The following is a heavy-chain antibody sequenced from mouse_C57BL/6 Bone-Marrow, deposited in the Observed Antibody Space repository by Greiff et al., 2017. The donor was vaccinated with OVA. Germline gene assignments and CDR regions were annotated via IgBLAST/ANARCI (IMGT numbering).Heavy chain of an antibody. CDR3: ARYKGRVAVDYFDY. J-gene: IGHJ2*01. Sequence: EVKVVESGGGLVQPGDSLSLSCAASGFTFTNYYMSWVRQPPGQALEWLAFIRNKPNGSTTEYSASVKGRFTISRDNSQSILYLQMNALRAEDSATYYCARYKGRVAVDYFDYWGQGTALTVSS. CDR1: GFTFTNYY. D-gene: IGHD1-1*01. CDR2: IRNKPNGSTT. V-gene: IGHV7-3*01.